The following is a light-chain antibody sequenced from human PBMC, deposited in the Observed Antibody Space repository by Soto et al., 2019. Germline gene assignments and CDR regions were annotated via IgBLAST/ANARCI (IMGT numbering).Light chain of an antibody. V-gene: IGKV1-5*03. CDR1: QTINER. Sequence: DIQMTQSPSTLSASVGERVTITCRASQTINERLAWYQQKIGKAPKVLIYQASTLASAVPSRFSGSGSGTTFTLTISSLQPDDSATYYCQLHSSYPYRFGQGTKLEI. J-gene: IGKJ2*03. CDR2: QAS. CDR3: QLHSSYPYR.